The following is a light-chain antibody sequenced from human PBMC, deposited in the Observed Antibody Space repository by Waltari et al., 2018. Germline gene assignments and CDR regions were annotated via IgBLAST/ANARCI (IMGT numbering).Light chain of an antibody. CDR2: SNF. CDR1: SSDIGRNT. V-gene: IGLV1-44*01. Sequence: QSVPTQPPSVSGTPGQRVTISCSGSSSDIGRNTVNWYQHLPGTAPKLLIYSNFRRPSGVPDRFSGSKSGTSASLAISGLQSEDEADYYCATWDDSLDTPVFGGGTKLTVL. CDR3: ATWDDSLDTPV. J-gene: IGLJ3*02.